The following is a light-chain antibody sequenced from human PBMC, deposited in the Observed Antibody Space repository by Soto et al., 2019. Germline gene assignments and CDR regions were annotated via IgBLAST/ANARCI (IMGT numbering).Light chain of an antibody. CDR1: QSVNSN. CDR2: DAS. Sequence: EVVMTQSPATLSVSPGESATLSCWASQSVNSNLAWYHQKPGQAPRLLISDASTRATGIPARFISSGSGTEFTLTISSLQSEDFAVYYCQQYNDLPATFGQGTKVEIK. V-gene: IGKV3-15*01. J-gene: IGKJ1*01. CDR3: QQYNDLPAT.